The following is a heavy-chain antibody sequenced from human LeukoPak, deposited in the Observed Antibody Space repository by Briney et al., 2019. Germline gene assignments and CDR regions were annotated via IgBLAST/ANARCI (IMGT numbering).Heavy chain of an antibody. D-gene: IGHD2-2*01. J-gene: IGHJ4*02. Sequence: SVKVSCKASGGSFSSYAISWVRQAPGQGLEWMGGIIPIFGTANYAQKFQGRVTITADESTSTAYMELSSLRSEDAAVYYCARGALGVVPAAPDYWGQGTLVTVSS. CDR1: GGSFSSYA. CDR2: IIPIFGTA. CDR3: ARGALGVVPAAPDY. V-gene: IGHV1-69*13.